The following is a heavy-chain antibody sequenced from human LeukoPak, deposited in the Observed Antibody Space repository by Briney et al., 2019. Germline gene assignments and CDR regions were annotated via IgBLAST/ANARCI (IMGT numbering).Heavy chain of an antibody. J-gene: IGHJ4*02. Sequence: GASVKVSCKTSGYSFTRYAMNWVREAPGQGLEWMGXINTNTETXXXAXGFTGRFVFSLDSSVSTAYLQITSLQTEDTAIYYCARDYSXXXXXXPXXWGQGTLVTVSS. D-gene: IGHD2-15*01. CDR1: GYSFTRYA. CDR3: ARDYSXXXXXXPXX. V-gene: IGHV7-4-1*02. CDR2: INTNTETX.